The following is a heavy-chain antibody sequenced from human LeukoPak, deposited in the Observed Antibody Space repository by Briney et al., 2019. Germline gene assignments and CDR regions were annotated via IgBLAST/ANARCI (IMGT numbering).Heavy chain of an antibody. D-gene: IGHD3-16*01. CDR3: ARRRWGIDAFEL. CDR1: GFTFSDHY. Sequence: GGSLRLSCAASGFTFSDHYMSWIRQAPGKGLDWISYISSSGSSIKYAGSVKGRFTSSRDNAQNSLHVHMNSLRADDTAVYYCARRRWGIDAFELWGQGTMVTVSS. J-gene: IGHJ3*01. V-gene: IGHV3-11*04. CDR2: ISSSGSSI.